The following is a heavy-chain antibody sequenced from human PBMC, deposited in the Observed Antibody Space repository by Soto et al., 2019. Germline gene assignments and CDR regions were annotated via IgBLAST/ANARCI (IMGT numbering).Heavy chain of an antibody. Sequence: GASLRLSCAASGFTFTSYAMNWVRQAPGKGLEWVSSIIGSGGVTYYGDSVKDRFTISRDNSKNTLYLQMNSLRVDDTAVYYCARRGSRWPYFDYWGQGMLVXVS. CDR1: GFTFTSYA. V-gene: IGHV3-23*01. J-gene: IGHJ4*02. D-gene: IGHD6-13*01. CDR2: IIGSGGVT. CDR3: ARRGSRWPYFDY.